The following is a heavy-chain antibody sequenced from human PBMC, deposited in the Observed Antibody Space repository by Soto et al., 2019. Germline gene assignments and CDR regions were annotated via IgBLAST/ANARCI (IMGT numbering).Heavy chain of an antibody. Sequence: GGSLRLSCAASGFTFSSYWMSWVRQAPGKGLEWVANIKQDGSEKYYVDSVKGRFTISRDNAKNSLYLQMNSLRAEDTAVYYCARDWKITMVFYGMDVWGQGTTVTVSS. CDR3: ARDWKITMVFYGMDV. CDR1: GFTFSSYW. D-gene: IGHD3-10*01. J-gene: IGHJ6*02. V-gene: IGHV3-7*05. CDR2: IKQDGSEK.